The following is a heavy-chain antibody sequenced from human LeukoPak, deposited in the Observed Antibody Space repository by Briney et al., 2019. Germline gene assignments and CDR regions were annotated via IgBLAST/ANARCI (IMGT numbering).Heavy chain of an antibody. J-gene: IGHJ4*02. V-gene: IGHV4-4*02. D-gene: IGHD6-19*01. CDR3: ARNPPGGDVTVAGTGF. CDR2: IYHSGST. CDR1: GASISSGSW. Sequence: SETLSLTCAVSGASISSGSWWSWVRQPPGRGLEWIGEIYHSGSTNYNPSLKSRVTMFLDKSKNQFSLKLTSVTAADTAVYYCARNPPGGDVTVAGTGFWGQGTLVTVPS.